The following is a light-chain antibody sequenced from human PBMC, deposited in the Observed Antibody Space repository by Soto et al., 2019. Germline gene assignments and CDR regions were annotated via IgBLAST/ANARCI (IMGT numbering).Light chain of an antibody. V-gene: IGKV3-15*01. Sequence: EIVLTQSPGTLSVSPGERATLSCRASQSVSSSYLGWYQQRPGQAPRLLIYGASTRATGIPARFSGSGSGTEFTLTISSLQSEDFAVYYCQQYNNWITFGQGTRLEIK. CDR3: QQYNNWIT. CDR2: GAS. J-gene: IGKJ5*01. CDR1: QSVSSSY.